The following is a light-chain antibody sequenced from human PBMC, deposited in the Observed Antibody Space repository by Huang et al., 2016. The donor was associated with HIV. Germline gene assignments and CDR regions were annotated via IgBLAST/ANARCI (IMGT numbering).Light chain of an antibody. CDR1: QSVGSY. V-gene: IGKV3-11*01. Sequence: EIILTQSPATLSLSPGERATLSCRASQSVGSYLAWYQQKPGQAPRLLIYDASNRATGIPARFSGGGSGTDFTLTIRGLEPEDFAVYFCQRRSNRTPTTFGQGTKVE. CDR2: DAS. J-gene: IGKJ1*01. CDR3: QRRSNRTPTT.